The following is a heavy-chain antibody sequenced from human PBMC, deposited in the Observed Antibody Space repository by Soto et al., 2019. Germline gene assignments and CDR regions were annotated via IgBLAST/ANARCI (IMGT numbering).Heavy chain of an antibody. Sequence: QLQLQESGSGLVKPSQTLSLTCTVSGGSITSGGYSWTWIRQSPGKGLEWIGYTYQSGSAYYNPSLKSRVTISVDRSKNQFSLNLTSVTAADTAVYYCARDYYGMDVWGQGTTFTVSS. CDR3: ARDYYGMDV. CDR1: GGSITSGGYS. J-gene: IGHJ6*02. CDR2: TYQSGSA. V-gene: IGHV4-30-2*06.